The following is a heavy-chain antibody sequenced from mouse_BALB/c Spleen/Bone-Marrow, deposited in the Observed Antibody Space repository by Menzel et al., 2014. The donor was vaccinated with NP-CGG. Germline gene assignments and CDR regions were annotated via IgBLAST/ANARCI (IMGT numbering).Heavy chain of an antibody. CDR3: TRADYDLYFDG. V-gene: IGHV1S127*01. CDR1: GYTFTSYW. Sequence: QVQLQQPGAELAKPGASVKMSCKASGYTFTSYWMHWVKQRPGQGLEWIGVIDPSDSYTSYNQKFKGKATLTVDTSSSTAYMELSSLTSEDSAVYYCTRADYDLYFDGWGAGTTVTGAS. D-gene: IGHD2-4*01. CDR2: IDPSDSYT. J-gene: IGHJ1*01.